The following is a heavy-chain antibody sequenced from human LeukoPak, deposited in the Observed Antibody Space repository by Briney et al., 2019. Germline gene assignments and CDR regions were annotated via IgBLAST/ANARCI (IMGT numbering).Heavy chain of an antibody. D-gene: IGHD6-6*01. Sequence: GGSLRLSFAASGFTFSSYAMSRVRQAPGKGLELVSAISGSGGSTYYADSVKGRFTISRDNSKNTLYLQMNSLRAEDTAVYYCAKSTEYSSFFDYWGQGTLVTVSS. J-gene: IGHJ4*02. CDR2: ISGSGGST. CDR1: GFTFSSYA. V-gene: IGHV3-23*01. CDR3: AKSTEYSSFFDY.